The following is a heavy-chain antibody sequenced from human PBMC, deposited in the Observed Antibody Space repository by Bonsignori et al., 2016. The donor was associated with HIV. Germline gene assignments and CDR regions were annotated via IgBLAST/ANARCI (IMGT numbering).Heavy chain of an antibody. CDR3: AKGWAITMIVVVINFDY. V-gene: IGHV3-33*06. D-gene: IGHD3-22*01. CDR1: GFTFSSYG. Sequence: GESLKISCAASGFTFSSYGMHWVRQAPGKGLEWVAVIWYDGSNKYYADSVKGRFTISRDNSKNTLYLQMNSLRAEDTAVYYCAKGWAITMIVVVINFDYWGQGTLVTVSS. J-gene: IGHJ4*02. CDR2: IWYDGSNK.